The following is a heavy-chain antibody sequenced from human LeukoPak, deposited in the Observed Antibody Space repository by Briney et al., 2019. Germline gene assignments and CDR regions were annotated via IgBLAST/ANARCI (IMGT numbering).Heavy chain of an antibody. J-gene: IGHJ3*02. CDR3: ARDQYAYYYGSGSQDAFDI. CDR1: GFSVSSNY. CDR2: IYTAGST. Sequence: GGSLRLSCAASGFSVSSNYMSWVRQAPGKGLEWVSVIYTAGSTHYADSVKGRFTISRDNAKNSLYLQMNSLRAEDTAVYYCARDQYAYYYGSGSQDAFDIWGQGTMVTVSS. D-gene: IGHD3-10*01. V-gene: IGHV3-66*01.